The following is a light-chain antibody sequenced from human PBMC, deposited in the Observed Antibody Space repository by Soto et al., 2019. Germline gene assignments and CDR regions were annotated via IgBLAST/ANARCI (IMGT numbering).Light chain of an antibody. CDR1: QSVSSNY. CDR2: DAS. J-gene: IGKJ1*01. CDR3: QQYGSSPRT. Sequence: EIVLTQSPGTLSLSPGERATLSCRASQSVSSNYLAWYQQKAGQAPRLLIYDASSRATGIPDRFSGSGSGTDFTLTISRLEPEDFAVYYGQQYGSSPRTFGQGT. V-gene: IGKV3-20*01.